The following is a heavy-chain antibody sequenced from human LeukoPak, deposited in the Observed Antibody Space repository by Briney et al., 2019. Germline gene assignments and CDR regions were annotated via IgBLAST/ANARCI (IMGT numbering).Heavy chain of an antibody. D-gene: IGHD4-17*01. V-gene: IGHV4-39*01. CDR3: GANDVTTVTPFDY. J-gene: IGHJ4*02. CDR2: IYYSGST. CDR1: GGSISSSNYY. Sequence: PSETLSLTCTVSGGSISSSNYYWGWIRQPPGKGLEWIGSIYYSGSTYYNPSLKSRVTISVDTSKDQFSLKLLSVTAADTTVYYCGANDVTTVTPFDYWGQGTLVTVSS.